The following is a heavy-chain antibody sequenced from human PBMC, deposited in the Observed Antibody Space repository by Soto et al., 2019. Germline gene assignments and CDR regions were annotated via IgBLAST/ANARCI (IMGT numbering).Heavy chain of an antibody. CDR2: IYYSGST. CDR1: GGSISSSSYY. J-gene: IGHJ4*02. Sequence: SETLSLTCTVSGGSISSSSYYWGWIRQPPGKGLEWIGSIYYSGSTYYNPSLKSRVTISVDTSKNQFSLKLSSVTAADTAVYYCASLTYCSGGSCYLSDYWGQGTLVTVSS. CDR3: ASLTYCSGGSCYLSDY. D-gene: IGHD2-15*01. V-gene: IGHV4-39*01.